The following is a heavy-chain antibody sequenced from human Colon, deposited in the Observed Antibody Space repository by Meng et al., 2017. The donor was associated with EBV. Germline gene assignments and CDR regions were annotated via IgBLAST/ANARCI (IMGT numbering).Heavy chain of an antibody. D-gene: IGHD5-24*01. J-gene: IGHJ4*02. Sequence: VRLQGPAPGLLEPSGTLPPACAASGASISSNNGWSWVRQPPGKGLEWIGEIYHGGNTNYNPSLKSRVTISVDRSNDQFSLSLSSVTAADTAVYYCARGNAYNAPSFDYWGQGTLVTVSS. CDR2: IYHGGNT. CDR3: ARGNAYNAPSFDY. CDR1: GASISSNNG. V-gene: IGHV4-4*02.